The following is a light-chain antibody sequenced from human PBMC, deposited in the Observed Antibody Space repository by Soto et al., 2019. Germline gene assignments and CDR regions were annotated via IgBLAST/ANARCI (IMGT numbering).Light chain of an antibody. Sequence: QSALTQPASVSGSPGQSITISCTGTTSDVGGYNYVSWYQQHQGKAPKLMIYDVSNRPSGVSNRFSGSKSGNTASLTISGLQAEDEADYYCSSYTSRSTLEFGGGTKVTGL. CDR3: SSYTSRSTLE. CDR1: TSDVGGYNY. V-gene: IGLV2-14*01. CDR2: DVS. J-gene: IGLJ2*01.